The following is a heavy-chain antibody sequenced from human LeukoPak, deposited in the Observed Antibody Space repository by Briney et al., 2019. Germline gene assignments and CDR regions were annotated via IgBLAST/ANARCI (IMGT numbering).Heavy chain of an antibody. D-gene: IGHD3-10*01. CDR1: GFTFSSYG. Sequence: GGSLRLSCAASGFTFSSYGMHWVRQAPGKGLEWVAVISYDGSNKYYADSVKGRFTISRDNSKNTLYLQMNSLRAEDTAVYYCAKGVFGELNWFDPWGQGTLVTVSS. CDR2: ISYDGSNK. V-gene: IGHV3-30*18. CDR3: AKGVFGELNWFDP. J-gene: IGHJ5*02.